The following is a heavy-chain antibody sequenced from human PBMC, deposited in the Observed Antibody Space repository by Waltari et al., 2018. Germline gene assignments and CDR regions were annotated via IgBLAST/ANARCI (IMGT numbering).Heavy chain of an antibody. J-gene: IGHJ4*02. CDR3: ARLGGYLRYYFDY. V-gene: IGHV3-7*01. CDR2: INQDGSDN. CDR1: GFTFSSYW. D-gene: IGHD3-16*02. Sequence: EVQLVESGGGLVQPGGSLRLSCAASGFTFSSYWMIWVRQAPGEGLEWVANINQDGSDNYYVDSVKGRFTISRDNAKNSLNLQMNSLRAEDTAVYYCARLGGYLRYYFDYWGQGTLVTVSS.